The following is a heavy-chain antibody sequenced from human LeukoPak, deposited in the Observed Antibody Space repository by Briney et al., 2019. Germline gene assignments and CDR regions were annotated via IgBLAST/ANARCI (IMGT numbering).Heavy chain of an antibody. J-gene: IGHJ3*02. Sequence: SQTLSLTCAISGDSVSSNSAAWNWIRQSPSRGLEWLGRTYYRSKWYNDYAVSVKSRITINPDTSKNQFSLQLNSVTPEDTAVYYCARDMTTVVTCADAFDIWGQGTMVTVSS. CDR2: TYYRSKWYN. V-gene: IGHV6-1*01. CDR1: GDSVSSNSAA. CDR3: ARDMTTVVTCADAFDI. D-gene: IGHD4-23*01.